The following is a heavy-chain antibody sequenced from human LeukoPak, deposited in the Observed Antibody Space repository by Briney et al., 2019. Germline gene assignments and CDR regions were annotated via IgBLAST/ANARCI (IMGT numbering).Heavy chain of an antibody. CDR1: GASISIGFYY. J-gene: IGHJ6*02. CDR3: ARAGYYYYGMDV. Sequence: SQTLSLTCTVSGASISIGFYYWSWIRQHPGKGLEWIGYIYYSGSTNYNPSLKSRVTISVDTSKNQLSLKLSSVTAADTAVYYCARAGYYYYGMDVWGQGTTVTVSS. CDR2: IYYSGST. V-gene: IGHV4-61*01.